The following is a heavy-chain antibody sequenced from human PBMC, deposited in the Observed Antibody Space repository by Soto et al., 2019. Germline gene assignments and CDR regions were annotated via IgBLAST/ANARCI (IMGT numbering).Heavy chain of an antibody. V-gene: IGHV4-61*01. J-gene: IGHJ4*02. CDR3: LGQAGY. CDR1: GGSVSSGSYY. Sequence: PSETLSLTCTVSGGSVSSGSYYWSWIRQPPGKGLEWIGYIYYSGSTNYNPSLKSRVTISVDTSKNQFSLKLSSVTAADTAVYYCLGQAGYWGQGTLVTVSS. D-gene: IGHD6-13*01. CDR2: IYYSGST.